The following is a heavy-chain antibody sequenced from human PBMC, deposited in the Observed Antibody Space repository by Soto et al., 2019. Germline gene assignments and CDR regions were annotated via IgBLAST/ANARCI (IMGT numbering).Heavy chain of an antibody. D-gene: IGHD5-12*01. V-gene: IGHV4-31*03. CDR2: IYYSGST. J-gene: IGHJ3*02. CDR3: ARAIRYGGYSIYAFDI. CDR1: GGSISSGGYY. Sequence: SETLSLTCTVSGGSISSGGYYWSWIRQHPGKGLEWIGYIYYSGSTYYNPSLKSRVTISVDTSKNQFSLKLSSVTAADTAVYYCARAIRYGGYSIYAFDIWGQGTMVTVSS.